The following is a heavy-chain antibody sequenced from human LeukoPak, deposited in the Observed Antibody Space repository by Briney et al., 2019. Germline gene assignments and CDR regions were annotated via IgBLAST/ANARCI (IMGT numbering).Heavy chain of an antibody. CDR1: GYTFTGYY. J-gene: IGHJ4*02. CDR3: ARDKAYTWTYYYDSSGHKTDY. D-gene: IGHD3-22*01. Sequence: ASVKVSCKASGYTFTGYYMHWVRQAPGQRLEWMGWINPNSGGTNYAQKFQGRVTMTRGTSISTAYMELSRLRSDDTAVYYCARDKAYTWTYYYDSSGHKTDYWGQGTLVTVSS. CDR2: INPNSGGT. V-gene: IGHV1-2*02.